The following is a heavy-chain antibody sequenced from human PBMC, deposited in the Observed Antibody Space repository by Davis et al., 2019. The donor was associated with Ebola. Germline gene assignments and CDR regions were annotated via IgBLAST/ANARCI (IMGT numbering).Heavy chain of an antibody. CDR3: ARGAVAVPAATYPRAFDP. V-gene: IGHV3-23*01. CDR1: GFTFSSYA. Sequence: GESLKISCAASGFTFSSYAMSWVRQAPGKGLEWVSAISGSGGSTYYADSVKGRFTISRDNSKNTLYLQMNSLRAEDTAVYYCARGAVAVPAATYPRAFDPWGQGTLVTVSS. J-gene: IGHJ5*02. CDR2: ISGSGGST. D-gene: IGHD2-2*01.